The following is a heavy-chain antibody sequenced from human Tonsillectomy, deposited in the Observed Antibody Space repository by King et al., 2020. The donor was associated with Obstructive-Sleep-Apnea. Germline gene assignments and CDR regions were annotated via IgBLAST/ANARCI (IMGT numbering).Heavy chain of an antibody. CDR2: ISSSGSTI. J-gene: IGHJ5*02. CDR3: ARGAYYYDSSGYFTRGWFDP. V-gene: IGHV3-11*01. Sequence: VQLVESGGGLVKPGGSLRLSCAASGFTFSDYYMSWIRQAPGKGLEWVSYISSSGSTIYYADSVKGRFTISRENAKNSLYLQMNSLRAEDTAVYYCARGAYYYDSSGYFTRGWFDPWGQGTLVTVSS. D-gene: IGHD3-22*01. CDR1: GFTFSDYY.